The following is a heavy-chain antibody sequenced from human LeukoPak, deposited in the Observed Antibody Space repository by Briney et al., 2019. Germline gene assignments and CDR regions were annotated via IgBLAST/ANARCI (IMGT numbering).Heavy chain of an antibody. CDR2: ISGSGGST. CDR1: GFTFSSYA. D-gene: IGHD3-10*01. V-gene: IGHV3-23*01. J-gene: IGHJ4*02. CDR3: AKVQKRNYGSGSYIHY. Sequence: GGSLRLSCAASGFTFSSYAMSWVRQAPGKGLEWVSAISGSGGSTHYADSVKGRFTISRDNSKNTLYLQMNSLRAEDTAVYYCAKVQKRNYGSGSYIHYWGQGTLVTVSS.